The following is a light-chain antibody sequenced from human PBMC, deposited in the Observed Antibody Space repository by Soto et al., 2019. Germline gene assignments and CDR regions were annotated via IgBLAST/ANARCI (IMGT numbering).Light chain of an antibody. CDR1: QSVTVNS. CDR3: QQYGDSPLS. J-gene: IGKJ3*01. CDR2: AAS. V-gene: IGKV3-20*01. Sequence: EILLTQSPSTLSLSPGEGITLSCRASQSVTVNSLAWYQQKPGQTPKLLIYAASTRAAAVPDRFTGSGSGTDFALTISRLEPEDFAFYYCQQYGDSPLSSGPGTKVDIK.